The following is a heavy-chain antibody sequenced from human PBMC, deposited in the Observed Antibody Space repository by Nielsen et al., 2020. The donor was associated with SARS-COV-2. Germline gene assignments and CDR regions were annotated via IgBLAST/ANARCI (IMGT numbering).Heavy chain of an antibody. Sequence: VKVSCKASGGTFSSYAISWVRQAPGQGLEWMGGIIPIFGTTSYAQKFQGRVTITADESTSTAYTELSSLRSEDTAVYYCARDREVTTRVVLDYWGQGTLVTVSS. CDR2: IIPIFGTT. V-gene: IGHV1-69*01. CDR3: ARDREVTTRVVLDY. D-gene: IGHD4-17*01. J-gene: IGHJ4*02. CDR1: GGTFSSYA.